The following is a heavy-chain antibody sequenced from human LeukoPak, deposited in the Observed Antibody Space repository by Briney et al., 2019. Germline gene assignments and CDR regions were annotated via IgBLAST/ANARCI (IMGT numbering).Heavy chain of an antibody. CDR3: AKTHYYGSGTFSFDH. D-gene: IGHD3-10*01. Sequence: GGSLRLSCAASGFTFSNYAMTWVRQAPGKGLEWVSGISGRGDSTYYADSVKGRFTISRDNSKNTVYMQMNSLRAEDTALYYCAKTHYYGSGTFSFDHWGQGTLVTVSS. CDR2: ISGRGDST. CDR1: GFTFSNYA. J-gene: IGHJ4*02. V-gene: IGHV3-23*01.